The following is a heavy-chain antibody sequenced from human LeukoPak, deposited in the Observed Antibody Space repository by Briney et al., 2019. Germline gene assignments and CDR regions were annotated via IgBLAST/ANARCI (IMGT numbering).Heavy chain of an antibody. CDR1: GGSFIGYY. Sequence: SETLSLTCAVYGGSFIGYYWSWIRQPPGKGLEWIGEINHSGSTNYNPSLKSRVTISVDTSKNQFSLKLSSVTAADTAVYYCARVRKTYYYDSSGYDYWGQGTLVTVSS. D-gene: IGHD3-22*01. CDR2: INHSGST. V-gene: IGHV4-34*01. J-gene: IGHJ4*02. CDR3: ARVRKTYYYDSSGYDY.